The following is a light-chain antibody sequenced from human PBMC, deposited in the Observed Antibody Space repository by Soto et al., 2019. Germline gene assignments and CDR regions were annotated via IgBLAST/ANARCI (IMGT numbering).Light chain of an antibody. CDR3: QQYYTYST. Sequence: DIQLTQSPSTLSAPGGESVTITCRASQNIRNLLAWYQQKPGKAPKPLIFDASTLKTGVPSRFGGSGSGAEFNFTITGLQPDDFVTYFCQQYYTYSTFGQGTKVDI. V-gene: IGKV1-5*01. CDR2: DAS. J-gene: IGKJ1*01. CDR1: QNIRNL.